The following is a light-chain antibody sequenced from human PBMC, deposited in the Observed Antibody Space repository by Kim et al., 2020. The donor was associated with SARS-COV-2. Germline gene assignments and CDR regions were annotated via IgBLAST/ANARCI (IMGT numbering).Light chain of an antibody. V-gene: IGKV3-15*01. J-gene: IGKJ2*01. CDR3: QQYSNWYT. CDR1: QSVSNN. CDR2: GAS. Sequence: LAVAPGERATLSCRASQSVSNNLAWYQQKPGQAPRLLIYGASTRATGIPARFSGSGSGTEFTLTISSLQSEDFAVYYCQQYSNWYTFGQGTKLEI.